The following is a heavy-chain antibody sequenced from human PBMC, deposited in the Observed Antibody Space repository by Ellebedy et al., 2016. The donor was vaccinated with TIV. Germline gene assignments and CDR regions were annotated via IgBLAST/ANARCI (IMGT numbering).Heavy chain of an antibody. CDR2: ISSSGVST. J-gene: IGHJ4*02. V-gene: IGHV3-23*01. Sequence: GESLKISCAASGFTFRNFAMTWVRQAPGKGLEWVSSISSSGVSTDYADSVRGRVTISRDNSKKTLYLQMNSLRAGDTAVYYCAKLDSSGYYYGRFDYWGQGTLVTVSS. CDR1: GFTFRNFA. CDR3: AKLDSSGYYYGRFDY. D-gene: IGHD3-22*01.